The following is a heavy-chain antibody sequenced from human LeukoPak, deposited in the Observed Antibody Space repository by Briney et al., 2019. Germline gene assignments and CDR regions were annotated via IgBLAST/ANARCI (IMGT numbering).Heavy chain of an antibody. V-gene: IGHV4-59*01. CDR1: GGSISSYY. Sequence: PSETLSLTCTVSGGSISSYYWSWIRQPPGKGLEWIGYIYYSGSTNYNPSLKSRVTISVDTSKNQFSLKLSSVTAADTAVYYCAREARFGRDGYNYYYYYGMDVWGQGTTVTVSS. CDR3: AREARFGRDGYNYYYYYGMDV. D-gene: IGHD5-24*01. J-gene: IGHJ6*02. CDR2: IYYSGST.